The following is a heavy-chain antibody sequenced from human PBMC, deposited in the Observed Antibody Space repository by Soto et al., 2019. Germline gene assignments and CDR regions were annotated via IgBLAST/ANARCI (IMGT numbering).Heavy chain of an antibody. CDR1: GFTVSSNY. V-gene: IGHV3-66*01. D-gene: IGHD2-2*01. J-gene: IGHJ5*02. Sequence: LRLSCAASGFTVSSNYMSWVRQAPGKGLEWVSVIYSGGSTYYADSVKGRFTISRDNSKNTLYLQMNSLRAEDTAVYYCARGSTHNWFDPWGQGTLVTVLL. CDR3: ARGSTHNWFDP. CDR2: IYSGGST.